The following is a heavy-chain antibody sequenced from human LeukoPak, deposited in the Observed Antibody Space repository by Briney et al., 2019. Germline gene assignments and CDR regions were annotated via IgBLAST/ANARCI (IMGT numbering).Heavy chain of an antibody. J-gene: IGHJ4*02. CDR2: IYYSGST. CDR3: ARAGITGRTVDY. CDR1: SGSISSYY. V-gene: IGHV4-59*01. D-gene: IGHD1-20*01. Sequence: TSETLSLTCTVSSGSISSYYWSWIRQPPGKGLELIGYIYYSGSTNYNPSLKSRVTISVDTSKNQFSLTLSSVTAADTAVYYCARAGITGRTVDYWGQGTLVTVSS.